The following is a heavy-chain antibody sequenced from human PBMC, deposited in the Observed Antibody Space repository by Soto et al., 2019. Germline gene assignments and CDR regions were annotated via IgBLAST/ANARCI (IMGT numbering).Heavy chain of an antibody. Sequence: PGGSLRLSCAASGFTVSSNYMSWVRQAPGKGLEWVSVIYSGGSTYYADSVKGRFIISRDDSKNTLFLQMNSLRAEDTAVYYCARDNRLAVAGKYYYAIDVWGQGTTVTVSS. CDR1: GFTVSSNY. J-gene: IGHJ6*02. V-gene: IGHV3-66*01. D-gene: IGHD6-19*01. CDR2: IYSGGST. CDR3: ARDNRLAVAGKYYYAIDV.